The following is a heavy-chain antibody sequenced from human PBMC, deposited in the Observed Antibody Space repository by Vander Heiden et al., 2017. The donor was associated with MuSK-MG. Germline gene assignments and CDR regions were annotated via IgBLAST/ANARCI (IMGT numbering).Heavy chain of an antibody. Sequence: QVQLVESGGGVVQPGRSLRLSCAASGFTFSSYAMHWVRQAPGKGLEWVAVISYDGSNKYYADSVKGRFTISRDNSKNTLYLQMNSLRAEDTAVYYCARGLRTVNIVATIPKYWGQGTLVTVSS. J-gene: IGHJ4*02. CDR1: GFTFSSYA. CDR3: ARGLRTVNIVATIPKY. CDR2: ISYDGSNK. D-gene: IGHD5-12*01. V-gene: IGHV3-30-3*01.